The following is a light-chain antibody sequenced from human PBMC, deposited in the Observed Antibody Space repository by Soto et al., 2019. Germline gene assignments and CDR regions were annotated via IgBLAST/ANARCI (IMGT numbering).Light chain of an antibody. Sequence: DIQMTQSPSTLSASVGDRVTITFRASQSISSWLAWYQQKPGKAPKLLIYKASSLESGVPSRFSGSGSGTEFTLTISSLQPDDFATYYCQQYNSYSGTFGQGTKVHI. CDR3: QQYNSYSGT. V-gene: IGKV1-5*03. CDR2: KAS. J-gene: IGKJ1*01. CDR1: QSISSW.